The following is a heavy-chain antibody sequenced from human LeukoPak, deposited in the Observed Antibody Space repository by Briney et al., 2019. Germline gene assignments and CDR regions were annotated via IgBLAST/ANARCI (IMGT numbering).Heavy chain of an antibody. CDR2: ISAYNGNT. V-gene: IGHV1-18*01. J-gene: IGHJ4*02. CDR3: ARDYYYDSSGYYYPFDY. D-gene: IGHD3-22*01. CDR1: GYTFTSYG. Sequence: ASVKVSYKASGYTFTSYGISWVRQAPGQGLEWMGWISAYNGNTNYAQKLQGRVTMTTDTSTSTAYMELRSLRSDDTAVYYCARDYYYDSSGYYYPFDYWGQGTLVTVSS.